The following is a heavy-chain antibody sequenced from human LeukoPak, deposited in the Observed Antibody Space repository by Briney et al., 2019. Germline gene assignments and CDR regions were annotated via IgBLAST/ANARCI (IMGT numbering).Heavy chain of an antibody. CDR1: GFTFSSYA. J-gene: IGHJ1*01. V-gene: IGHV3-23*01. D-gene: IGHD6-19*01. CDR3: AKDQQWLVRGYFQH. Sequence: PGGSLRLPCAASGFTFSSYAMGWVRQAPGKGLEWVSGISGSGGGTYYADSVKDRFTISRDNSKNTLYLQMNSLRAEDTAVYYCAKDQQWLVRGYFQHWGQGTLVTVSS. CDR2: ISGSGGGT.